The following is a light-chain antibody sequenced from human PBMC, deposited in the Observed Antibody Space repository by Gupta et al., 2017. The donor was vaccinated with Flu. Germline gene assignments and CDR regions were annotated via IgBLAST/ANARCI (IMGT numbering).Light chain of an antibody. CDR1: QTIDSW. Sequence: PSTLSASVGERVTITCRASQTIDSWLAWYQKKPGRPPKSLIYKASSLETGVPSRFSGSGSGTEFSLTISSLQPDDFATYYCQQYRSSPWTFGQGTKVEIK. J-gene: IGKJ1*01. CDR2: KAS. V-gene: IGKV1-5*03. CDR3: QQYRSSPWT.